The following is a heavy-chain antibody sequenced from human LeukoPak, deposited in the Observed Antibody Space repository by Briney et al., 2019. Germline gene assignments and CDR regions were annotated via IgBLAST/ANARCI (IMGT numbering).Heavy chain of an antibody. V-gene: IGHV3-21*01. Sequence: GGSLRLSCAASGFTFSSYSMNWVRQAPGKGLEWVSSISSSSSYIYYADSVKGRFTISRDNAKNSLYLQMNSLRAEDTAVYYCARDKKQWLVSGGSDYWGQGTLVTVSS. CDR2: ISSSSSYI. J-gene: IGHJ4*02. CDR1: GFTFSSYS. D-gene: IGHD6-19*01. CDR3: ARDKKQWLVSGGSDY.